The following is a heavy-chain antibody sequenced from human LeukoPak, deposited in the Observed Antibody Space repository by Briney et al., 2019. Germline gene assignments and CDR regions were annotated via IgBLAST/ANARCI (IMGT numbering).Heavy chain of an antibody. CDR2: IYPGDSDT. CDR3: ARGDQLGIRFDF. V-gene: IGHV5-51*01. CDR1: GSTFSTYW. Sequence: RGESLKISCQGSGSTFSTYWIAWVRQMPGKGLEWMGTIYPGDSDTKYSPSFDGQVTISADKSITTAYLQWSSLKASDTAVYYCARGDQLGIRFDFWGQGTLVTVSS. D-gene: IGHD7-27*01. J-gene: IGHJ4*02.